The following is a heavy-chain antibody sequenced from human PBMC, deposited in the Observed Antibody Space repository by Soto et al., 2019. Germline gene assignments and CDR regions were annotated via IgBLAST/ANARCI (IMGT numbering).Heavy chain of an antibody. V-gene: IGHV3-43*01. CDR3: AKGNGTGIQLWYDY. J-gene: IGHJ4*02. D-gene: IGHD5-18*01. CDR2: ISWDGGST. Sequence: EVPLVEAGGVVVQPGGSLRLSCAASGFTFDDYTMHWVRQAPGKGLEWGSLISWDGGSTYYADSVKGRFTISRDNSKNSLYLQMNSLRTEDTALYYCAKGNGTGIQLWYDYWGQGTLVTVTS. CDR1: GFTFDDYT.